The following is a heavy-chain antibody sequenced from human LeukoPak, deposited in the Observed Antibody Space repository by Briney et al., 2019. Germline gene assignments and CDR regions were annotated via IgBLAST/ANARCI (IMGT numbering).Heavy chain of an antibody. V-gene: IGHV3-30-3*01. CDR3: ARTSGSSSYYYYYGMDV. Sequence: SCKASGFTFSSYAMHWVRQAPGKGLEWVAVISYDGSNKYYADSVKGRFTISRDNSKNTLYLQMNSLRAEDTAVYYCARTSGSSSYYYYYGMDVWGQGTTVTVSS. D-gene: IGHD6-6*01. CDR2: ISYDGSNK. J-gene: IGHJ6*02. CDR1: GFTFSSYA.